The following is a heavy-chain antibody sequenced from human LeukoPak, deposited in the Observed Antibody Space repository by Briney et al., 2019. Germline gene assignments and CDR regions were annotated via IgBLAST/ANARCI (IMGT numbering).Heavy chain of an antibody. CDR1: GFTFSSYS. V-gene: IGHV3-21*01. CDR2: ISSSSSYI. Sequence: GGSLRLSCAASGFTFSSYSMNWVRQAPGKGLEWVSSISSSSSYIYYADSVKGRFTISRDNAKNSLYLQMNSLRAEDTAVCYCATMTTVTRNFDYWGQGTLVTVSS. J-gene: IGHJ4*02. CDR3: ATMTTVTRNFDY. D-gene: IGHD4-11*01.